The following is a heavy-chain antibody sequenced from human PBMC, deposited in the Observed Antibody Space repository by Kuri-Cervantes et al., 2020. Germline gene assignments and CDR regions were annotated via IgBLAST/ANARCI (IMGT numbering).Heavy chain of an antibody. CDR1: GFTFSSYA. CDR2: ISGSGGST. Sequence: GGSLRLSCAASGFTFSSYAMSWVRQAPGKGLEWVSAISGSGGSTYYADSVKGRFTISRDNYKNTLYLQMHSLRAEDTAVYYCAKKGLWGCYYYYGLDFWGQGTTVTVSS. V-gene: IGHV3-23*01. CDR3: AKKGLWGCYYYYGLDF. D-gene: IGHD3-16*01. J-gene: IGHJ6*02.